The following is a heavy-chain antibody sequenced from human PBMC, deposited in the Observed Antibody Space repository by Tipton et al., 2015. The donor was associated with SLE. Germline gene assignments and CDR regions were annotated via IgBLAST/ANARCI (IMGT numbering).Heavy chain of an antibody. Sequence: TLSLTCAVYGGSFSSYYWSWIRQPPGKGLEWIGYIYYSGSTNYNPSLKSRVTISVDTSRNEISLTLFSVTATDTAPYYCARASGGYSSGYYYFDYWGRGTLVTVSS. J-gene: IGHJ4*02. CDR3: ARASGGYSSGYYYFDY. D-gene: IGHD6-19*01. CDR2: IYYSGST. CDR1: GGSFSSYY. V-gene: IGHV4-59*08.